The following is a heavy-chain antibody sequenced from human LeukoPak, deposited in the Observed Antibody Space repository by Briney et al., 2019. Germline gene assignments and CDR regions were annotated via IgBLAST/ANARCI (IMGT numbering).Heavy chain of an antibody. D-gene: IGHD2-15*01. CDR2: IISILGIA. CDR1: RGTFSSYA. CDR3: AREPPDIVVVVTASNWFDP. Sequence: SVKVSCKASRGTFSSYAISWVRQAPGQGLEWMGRIISILGIANYAQKFQGRVTITADKSTSTAYMELSSLRSEDTAVYYCAREPPDIVVVVTASNWFDPWGQGTLVTVSS. V-gene: IGHV1-69*04. J-gene: IGHJ5*02.